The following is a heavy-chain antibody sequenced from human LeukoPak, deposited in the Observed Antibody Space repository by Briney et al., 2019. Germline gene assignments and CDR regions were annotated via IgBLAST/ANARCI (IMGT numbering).Heavy chain of an antibody. V-gene: IGHV3-33*01. Sequence: GGSLRLSCAASGFTFSSYGMHWVRQAPGKGLEWVAAIWYDGSNKHYADSVRGRFTISRDSSKNTLYLQMNSLRAEDTAVYYCARKRGSGDYECYYYDMDVWGQGTTVTVSS. D-gene: IGHD4-17*01. CDR1: GFTFSSYG. J-gene: IGHJ6*02. CDR3: ARKRGSGDYECYYYDMDV. CDR2: IWYDGSNK.